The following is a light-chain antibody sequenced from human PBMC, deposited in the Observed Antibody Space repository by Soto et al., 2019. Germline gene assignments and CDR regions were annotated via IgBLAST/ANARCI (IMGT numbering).Light chain of an antibody. CDR1: NSNIGAGYD. CDR3: CSYTGTSVI. CDR2: GNN. V-gene: IGLV1-40*01. Sequence: QSVLTQPPSVSGAPGQRVTISCTGSNSNIGAGYDVHWYQQLPGTAPKLLIYGNNNRPSGVPDRFSGSKSGTSASLAISGLRAEDEADYYCCSYTGTSVIFGGGTKLTVL. J-gene: IGLJ2*01.